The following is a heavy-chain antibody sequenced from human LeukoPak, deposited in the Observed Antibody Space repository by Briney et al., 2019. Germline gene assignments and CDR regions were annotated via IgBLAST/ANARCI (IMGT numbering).Heavy chain of an antibody. D-gene: IGHD6-6*01. J-gene: IGHJ4*02. Sequence: GGSLRLSCAASGFTFRTYWMSRVRQAPGKGLEWVASINQGGSETYYVESVKGRFTISRDNAMNSSFLQMNSLRAEDTAVYYCARLIGDRTIYDYWGQGTLVTVSS. CDR3: ARLIGDRTIYDY. CDR2: INQGGSET. V-gene: IGHV3-7*01. CDR1: GFTFRTYW.